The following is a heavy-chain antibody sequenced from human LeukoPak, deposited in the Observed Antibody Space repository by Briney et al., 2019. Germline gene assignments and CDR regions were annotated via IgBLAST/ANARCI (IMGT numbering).Heavy chain of an antibody. Sequence: GGSLRLSCAASGFTFSSYWMSWVRQAPGKGLERVANIKQDGSEKYYVDSVKGRFTISRDNAKNSLYLQMNSLRAEDTAVYYCARDQGKGIAVAAPNYWGQGTLVTVSS. CDR3: ARDQGKGIAVAAPNY. CDR1: GFTFSSYW. D-gene: IGHD6-19*01. CDR2: IKQDGSEK. V-gene: IGHV3-7*01. J-gene: IGHJ4*02.